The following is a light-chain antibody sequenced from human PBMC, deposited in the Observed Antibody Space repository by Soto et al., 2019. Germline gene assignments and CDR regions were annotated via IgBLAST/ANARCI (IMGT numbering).Light chain of an antibody. Sequence: DIQMTQSPFTLSGSVGDRVTITCRAIQTISSWLAWYHQKPGKAPKLLIYKASTLKSGVPSRFSGSGSGTEFTLTISSLQPDDFATYYCQHYNSYSEAFGQGTKVDIK. J-gene: IGKJ1*01. V-gene: IGKV1-5*03. CDR1: QTISSW. CDR3: QHYNSYSEA. CDR2: KAS.